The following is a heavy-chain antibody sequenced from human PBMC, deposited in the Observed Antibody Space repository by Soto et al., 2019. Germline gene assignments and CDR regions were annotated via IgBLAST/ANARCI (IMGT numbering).Heavy chain of an antibody. CDR2: ISSISHII. D-gene: IGHD3-10*01. CDR1: GFTFSSYY. CDR3: ARDSHFGYGMDV. Sequence: EVQLVESGGGLVQPGGSLRLSCAASGFTFSSYYMNWVRQSPGKGLEWISYISSISHIIYYADSVKGRFTISRDNAKNSLYLQMNSLRDEDTAIYYCARDSHFGYGMDVWGQGTTVTVSS. J-gene: IGHJ6*02. V-gene: IGHV3-48*02.